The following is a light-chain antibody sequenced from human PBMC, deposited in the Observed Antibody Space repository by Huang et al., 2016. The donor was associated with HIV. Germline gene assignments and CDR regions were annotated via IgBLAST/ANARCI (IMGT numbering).Light chain of an antibody. CDR1: QSVSSN. J-gene: IGKJ1*01. Sequence: EIVMPQSPATLSVSPGDSATLSCRASQSVSSNLAWYQQKPGQAPRLLIYAASTRATGIPAGFSGSGSGTEFTLTISSLQSEDFAVDYCQQYNNWPRTFGQGTEVEIK. CDR2: AAS. CDR3: QQYNNWPRT. V-gene: IGKV3-15*01.